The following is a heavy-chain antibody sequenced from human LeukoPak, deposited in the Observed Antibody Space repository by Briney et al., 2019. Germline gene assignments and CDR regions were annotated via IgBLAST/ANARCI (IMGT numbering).Heavy chain of an antibody. CDR1: GFTFSDYY. CDR3: ATDRTPYYYVWGSYRPNYFDY. CDR2: ISSSGSTI. D-gene: IGHD3-16*02. Sequence: PGGSLRLSCAAPGFTFSDYYMSWVRQAPGKGLEWVSYISSSGSTIYYADSVKGRFTISRDNAKNSLYVQMNRLRAEDTAVYYCATDRTPYYYVWGSYRPNYFDYWGQGPLVTVSS. J-gene: IGHJ4*02. V-gene: IGHV3-11*04.